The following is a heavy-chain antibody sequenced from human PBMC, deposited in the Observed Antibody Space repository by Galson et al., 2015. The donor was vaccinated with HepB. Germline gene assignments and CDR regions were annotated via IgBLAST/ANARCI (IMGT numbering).Heavy chain of an antibody. CDR1: GYTFTGYY. CDR3: ARDGGKDGYSYDLDY. V-gene: IGHV1-2*02. J-gene: IGHJ4*02. CDR2: INPNSGGT. Sequence: SVKVSCKASGYTFTGYYMHWVRQAPGQGLEWMGWINPNSGGTNYAQKFQGRVTMTRDTSISTAYTELSRLRSDDTAVYYCARDGGKDGYSYDLDYWGQGTLVTVSS. D-gene: IGHD5-18*01.